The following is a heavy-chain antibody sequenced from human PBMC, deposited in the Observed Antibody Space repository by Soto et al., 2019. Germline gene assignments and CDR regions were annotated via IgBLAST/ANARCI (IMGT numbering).Heavy chain of an antibody. CDR2: MNPYSGNT. D-gene: IGHD2-8*01. V-gene: IGHV1-8*01. CDR1: GYTFSDYD. J-gene: IGHJ5*02. Sequence: ASVKVSCKASGYTFSDYDINWVRQAAGQGLEWMGWMNPYSGNTGYAQKFQGRVTMTTDTSITTAYLELSSLTFDDTAIYYCPGGSVCWTWFDPWGQGTRVTVSS. CDR3: PGGSVCWTWFDP.